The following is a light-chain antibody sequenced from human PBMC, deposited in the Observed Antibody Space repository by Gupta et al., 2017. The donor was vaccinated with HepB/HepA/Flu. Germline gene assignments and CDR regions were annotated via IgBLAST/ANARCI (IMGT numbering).Light chain of an antibody. V-gene: IGLV3-1*01. Sequence: SYELIQPPSVSASPRHTSSITCSGDKVRQKYTYWYQQKTGQPPVLALSQDNKPPSGIPERFSDSNSGNTATLTISGTQNMDEAEYYCQVWDNDIVLFGGGTKLTVL. CDR2: QDN. J-gene: IGLJ3*02. CDR1: KVRQKY. CDR3: QVWDNDIVL.